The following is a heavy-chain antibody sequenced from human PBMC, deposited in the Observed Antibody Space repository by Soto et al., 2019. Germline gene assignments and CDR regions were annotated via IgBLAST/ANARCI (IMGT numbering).Heavy chain of an antibody. V-gene: IGHV4-59*12. J-gene: IGHJ6*03. CDR3: ASSPPSFAGYYMDV. Sequence: SETLSLTCTVSGGSISSYYWSWIRQPPGKGLEWIGYIYYSGSTNYNPSLKSRVTISVDTSKNQFSLKLSSVTAADTAVYYCASSPPSFAGYYMDVWGKGTTVTVSS. CDR2: IYYSGST. CDR1: GGSISSYY.